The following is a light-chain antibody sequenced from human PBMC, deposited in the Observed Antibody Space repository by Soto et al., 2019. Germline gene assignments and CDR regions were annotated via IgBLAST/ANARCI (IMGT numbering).Light chain of an antibody. CDR2: GAS. CDR1: QGISSY. J-gene: IGKJ3*01. Sequence: DIPLTQSPSFLSASVGDRVTITCRASQGISSYLAWYQQKPGKAPKLLIYGASTLQTGVPSRFSGSGSGPEFTLTISSLQPEDFATYYCQQLNSYPLTFGPGTKVEIK. V-gene: IGKV1-9*01. CDR3: QQLNSYPLT.